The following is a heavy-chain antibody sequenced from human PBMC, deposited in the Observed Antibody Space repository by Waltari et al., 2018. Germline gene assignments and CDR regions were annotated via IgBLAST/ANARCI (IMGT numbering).Heavy chain of an antibody. CDR1: GFTVSSNY. J-gene: IGHJ5*02. CDR2: IYSGGST. V-gene: IGHV3-53*01. Sequence: EVQLVESGGGLIQPGGSLRLSCAASGFTVSSNYMSWVRQAPGKGLEWVSVIYSGGSTYYADSVKGRFTISRDNSKNTLYLQMNSLRAEDTAVYYCARSGSGWYSPGPGAWGQGTLVTVSS. CDR3: ARSGSGWYSPGPGA. D-gene: IGHD6-19*01.